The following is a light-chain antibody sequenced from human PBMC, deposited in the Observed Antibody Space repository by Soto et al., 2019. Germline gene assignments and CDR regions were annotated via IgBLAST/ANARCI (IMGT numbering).Light chain of an antibody. J-gene: IGLJ2*01. CDR3: GGWDDSLSGPV. CDR2: RNN. CDR1: SSNIGSNY. Sequence: QSVLTQPPSASGTPGQRVNISCSGSSSNIGSNYVYWYRQFPGTAPKLLIQRNNQRPSGGPARFSGSKSGTSASLPISGLRSEDEADYYCGGWDDSLSGPVFGGGTKLTVL. V-gene: IGLV1-47*01.